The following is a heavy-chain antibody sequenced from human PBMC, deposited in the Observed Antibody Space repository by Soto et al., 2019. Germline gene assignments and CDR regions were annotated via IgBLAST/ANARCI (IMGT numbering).Heavy chain of an antibody. Sequence: PSETLSLTCTVSGGSISSGGYYWSWIRQHPGKGLEWIGYIYYSGSTYYNPSLKSRVTISVDTSKNQFSLKLSSVTAADTAVYYCARNSGYPGDASDIWGQGTMVTVSS. CDR1: GGSISSGGYY. CDR2: IYYSGST. CDR3: ARNSGYPGDASDI. V-gene: IGHV4-31*03. D-gene: IGHD5-12*01. J-gene: IGHJ3*02.